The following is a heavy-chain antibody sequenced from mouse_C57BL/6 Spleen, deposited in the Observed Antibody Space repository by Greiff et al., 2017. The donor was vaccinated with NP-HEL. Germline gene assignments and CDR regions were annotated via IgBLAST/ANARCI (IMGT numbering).Heavy chain of an antibody. CDR3: ARGDGSSYWFAY. CDR1: GYAFSSSW. J-gene: IGHJ3*01. V-gene: IGHV1-82*01. CDR2: IYPGDGDT. D-gene: IGHD1-1*01. Sequence: VQVVESGPELVKPGASVKISCKASGYAFSSSWMNWVKQRPGKGLEWIGRIYPGDGDTNYNGKFKGKATLTADKSSSTAYMQLSSLTSEDSAVYFCARGDGSSYWFAYWGQGTLVTVSA.